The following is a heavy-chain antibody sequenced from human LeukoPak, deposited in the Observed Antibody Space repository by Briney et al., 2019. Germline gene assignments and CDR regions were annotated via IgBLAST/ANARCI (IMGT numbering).Heavy chain of an antibody. D-gene: IGHD5-24*01. Sequence: GGSLRLSCAASGFTFSDYYMSWMRQAPGKGLEWVSYISNSGTIIHDADSVKGRFTISRDNARNSLFLQMNSLRAEDTAVYYCARESRDGYNRYAFDIWGQGTMVTVSS. CDR3: ARESRDGYNRYAFDI. V-gene: IGHV3-11*01. J-gene: IGHJ3*02. CDR1: GFTFSDYY. CDR2: ISNSGTII.